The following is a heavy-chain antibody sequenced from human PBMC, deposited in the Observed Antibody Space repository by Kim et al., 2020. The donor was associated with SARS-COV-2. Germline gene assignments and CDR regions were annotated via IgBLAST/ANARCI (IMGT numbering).Heavy chain of an antibody. V-gene: IGHV3-23*01. D-gene: IGHD2-15*01. CDR3: ANFGGSGYYYYGMDV. Sequence: DSVEGRFTISRDNSKHTLYLQMNSLRAEDTAVYYCANFGGSGYYYYGMDVWGQGTTVTVSS. J-gene: IGHJ6*02.